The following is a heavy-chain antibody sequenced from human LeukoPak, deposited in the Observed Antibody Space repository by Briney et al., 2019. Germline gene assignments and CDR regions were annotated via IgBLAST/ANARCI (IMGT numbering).Heavy chain of an antibody. Sequence: SVKVSCKASGGTFSSYAISWVRQAPGQGLEWMGGITPIFGTANYAQKFQGRVTITADESTSTAYMELSSLRSEDTAVYYCARGIAAAGTFDPWGQGTLVTVSS. J-gene: IGHJ5*02. CDR2: ITPIFGTA. CDR1: GGTFSSYA. CDR3: ARGIAAAGTFDP. V-gene: IGHV1-69*01. D-gene: IGHD6-13*01.